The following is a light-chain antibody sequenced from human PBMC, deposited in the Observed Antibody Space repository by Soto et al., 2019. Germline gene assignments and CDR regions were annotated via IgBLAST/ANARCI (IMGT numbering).Light chain of an antibody. CDR1: QGIASR. Sequence: AIQLTQSPSSLSASVGDRVTIACRASQGIASRLAWNQQKAGKVPKLLIHDASSLQSGVPLRFSGSGSGTDFTLTISSLQPENSETYHCQQATSFNHTFGQGTKV. J-gene: IGKJ2*01. V-gene: IGKV1-13*02. CDR2: DAS. CDR3: QQATSFNHT.